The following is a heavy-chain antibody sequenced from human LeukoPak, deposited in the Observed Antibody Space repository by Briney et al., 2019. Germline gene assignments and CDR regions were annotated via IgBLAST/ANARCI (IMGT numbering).Heavy chain of an antibody. V-gene: IGHV4-4*07. CDR3: ARSLNDFWSGYYTFDY. CDR1: GGSISSYY. Sequence: PSETLSLTCTVSGGSISSYYWSWIRQPAGKGLEWIGRIYTSGSTNYNPSLKSRVTMSVDTFKNQFSLKLSSVTAADTAVYYCARSLNDFWSGYYTFDYWGQGTLVTVSS. D-gene: IGHD3-3*01. CDR2: IYTSGST. J-gene: IGHJ4*02.